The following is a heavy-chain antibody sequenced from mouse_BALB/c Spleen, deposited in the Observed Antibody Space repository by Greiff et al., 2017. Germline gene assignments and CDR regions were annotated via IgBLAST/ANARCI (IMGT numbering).Heavy chain of an antibody. CDR3: AIYDYDAAWFAY. V-gene: IGHV3-6*02. CDR1: GYSITSGYY. CDR2: ISYDGSN. D-gene: IGHD2-4*01. Sequence: EVKLMESGPGLVKPSQSLSLTCSVTGYSITSGYYWNWIRQFPGNKLEWMGYISYDGSNNYNPSLKNRISITRDTSKNQFFLKLNSVTTEDTATYYCAIYDYDAAWFAYWGQGTLVTVSA. J-gene: IGHJ3*01.